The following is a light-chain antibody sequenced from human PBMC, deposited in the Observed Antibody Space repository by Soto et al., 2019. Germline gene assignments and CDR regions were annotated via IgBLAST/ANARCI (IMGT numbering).Light chain of an antibody. Sequence: EIVLTQSPGTLSLSPGERATLSCRASQSVSSSFLAWYQQKPCQAPRLLIYGASSRATGIPDRFSGRESGTDFLLTISRLEPEDFAVYYCQQYGSSPRTFGQGTKVEIK. CDR2: GAS. J-gene: IGKJ1*01. CDR3: QQYGSSPRT. V-gene: IGKV3-20*01. CDR1: QSVSSSF.